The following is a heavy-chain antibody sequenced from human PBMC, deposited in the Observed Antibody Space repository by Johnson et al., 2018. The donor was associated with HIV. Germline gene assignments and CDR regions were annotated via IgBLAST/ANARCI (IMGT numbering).Heavy chain of an antibody. J-gene: IGHJ3*02. D-gene: IGHD1-14*01. CDR3: ARDQGYPEPAFDI. Sequence: QEQLMESGGGLVKPGGSLRVSCVASGFAFSDSHMSWIRQAPGKGLEWISYISSVGSSVYYADSVKGRFIISRDNSKNTLYLQMNSLRAEDTAVYYCARDQGYPEPAFDIWGQGTMVTVSS. CDR2: ISSVGSSV. CDR1: GFAFSDSH. V-gene: IGHV3-11*01.